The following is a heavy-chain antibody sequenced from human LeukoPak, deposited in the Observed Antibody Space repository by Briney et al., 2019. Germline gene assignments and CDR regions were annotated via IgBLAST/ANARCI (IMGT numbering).Heavy chain of an antibody. CDR2: INHSGST. J-gene: IGHJ4*02. Sequence: SETLSLTCAVYGGSFSGYYWSWIRQPPGKGLEWIGEINHSGSTNYNPSLKSRVTISVDTSKNQFSPKLSSVTAADTAVYYCARGPDCSSTSCYSEPRGGYYFDYWGQGTLVTVSS. CDR1: GGSFSGYY. V-gene: IGHV4-34*01. CDR3: ARGPDCSSTSCYSEPRGGYYFDY. D-gene: IGHD2-2*02.